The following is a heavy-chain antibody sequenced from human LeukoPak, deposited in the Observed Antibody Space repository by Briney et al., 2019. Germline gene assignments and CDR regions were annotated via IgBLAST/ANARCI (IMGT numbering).Heavy chain of an antibody. CDR2: IKSKTDGGTT. CDR3: TTGDVVVLKGYYYGVDV. Sequence: GGSLRLSCAASGFTFSNAWMSWVRQAPGKGLEWVGRIKSKTDGGTTDYAAPVKGRFTISRDHSKNTLYLQMNSLKTEDTAVYYCTTGDVVVLKGYYYGVDVWGKGTTVTVSS. V-gene: IGHV3-15*01. J-gene: IGHJ6*04. CDR1: GFTFSNAW. D-gene: IGHD2-2*01.